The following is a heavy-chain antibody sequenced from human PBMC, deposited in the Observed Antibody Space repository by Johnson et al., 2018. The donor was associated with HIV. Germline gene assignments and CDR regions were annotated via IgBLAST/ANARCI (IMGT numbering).Heavy chain of an antibody. CDR3: ARSRYDSSGYGI. Sequence: VQLVESGGGLVQPGGSLRLSCAASGFTFSSYDMHWVRQATGKGLEWVSAIGTAGDTYYPGSVKGRFTISRDNSKNTLYLQMNSLRAEDTAVYYCARSRYDSSGYGIWGQGTMVTVSS. J-gene: IGHJ3*02. D-gene: IGHD3-22*01. CDR1: GFTFSSYD. CDR2: IGTAGDT. V-gene: IGHV3-13*01.